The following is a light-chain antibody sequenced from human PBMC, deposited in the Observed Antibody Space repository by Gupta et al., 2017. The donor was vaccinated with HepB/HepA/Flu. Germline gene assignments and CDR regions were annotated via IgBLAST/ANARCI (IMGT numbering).Light chain of an antibody. CDR3: QLYNTSPTWT. CDR1: QSVTGY. J-gene: IGKJ1*01. V-gene: IGKV3-20*01. CDR2: GAS. Sequence: IVLTQSPGTLSLSPGERATLSCRASQSVTGYLAWYQQKPGQAPRLLIYGASSRATGIPDRFSGSGSGTDFTLTISRLEPEDFAVYYCQLYNTSPTWTFGQGTKVEIK.